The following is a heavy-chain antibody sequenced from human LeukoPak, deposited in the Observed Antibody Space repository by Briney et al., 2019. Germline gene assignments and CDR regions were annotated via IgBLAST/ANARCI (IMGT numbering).Heavy chain of an antibody. CDR2: ISSSSRTI. D-gene: IGHD3-3*01. J-gene: IGHJ4*02. Sequence: PGGSLRLSCAASGFTFSTYSMNWVRQAPGKGLEWLSYISSSSRTIYYADSVRGRFTISRDNAKSSLYLQLNSLRAEDTAVYYCARAADFWSGYFTAIGLWGQGTLVTVSS. V-gene: IGHV3-48*01. CDR1: GFTFSTYS. CDR3: ARAADFWSGYFTAIGL.